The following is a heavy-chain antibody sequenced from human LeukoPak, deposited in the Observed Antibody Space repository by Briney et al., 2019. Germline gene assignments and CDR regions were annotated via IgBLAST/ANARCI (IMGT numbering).Heavy chain of an antibody. Sequence: GGSLRLSCAASGFTFSSYSMNWVRQAPGKGLEWVANIKQDGSEKYYVDSVKGRFTISRDNAKNSLYLQMNSLRAEDTAVYYCARDYYDSSGYYYRLAFDIWGQGTMVTVSS. D-gene: IGHD3-22*01. V-gene: IGHV3-7*01. J-gene: IGHJ3*02. CDR2: IKQDGSEK. CDR3: ARDYYDSSGYYYRLAFDI. CDR1: GFTFSSYS.